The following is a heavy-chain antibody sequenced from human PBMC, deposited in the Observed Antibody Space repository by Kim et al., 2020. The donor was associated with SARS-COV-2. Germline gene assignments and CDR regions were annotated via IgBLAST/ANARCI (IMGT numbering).Heavy chain of an antibody. V-gene: IGHV4-38-2*02. CDR3: ARVAAGYYTPPGF. D-gene: IGHD3-3*01. J-gene: IGHJ4*02. Sequence: SETLSLICTVSGYSISSGYYWGWIRQPPGKGLEWIGSIYHSGTTYYNPALKSRVTISVDTSNNQFSLKLSSVTAADTAVYYCARVAAGYYTPPGFWGQGTLVTVSS. CDR1: GYSISSGYY. CDR2: IYHSGTT.